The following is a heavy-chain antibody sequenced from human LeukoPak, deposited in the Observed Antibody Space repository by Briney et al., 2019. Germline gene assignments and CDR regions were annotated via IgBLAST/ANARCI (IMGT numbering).Heavy chain of an antibody. Sequence: GGSLRLSCAASEFTFSSYWMTWVRQAPGKGLEWVANIKQDGSEKFYVDSVKDRFTISRDNAENSLYLQMNSLRAEDTAVYYCARGPYTPMVTFFNYWGRGTLVTVSS. D-gene: IGHD5-18*01. CDR3: ARGPYTPMVTFFNY. V-gene: IGHV3-7*03. CDR2: IKQDGSEK. CDR1: EFTFSSYW. J-gene: IGHJ4*02.